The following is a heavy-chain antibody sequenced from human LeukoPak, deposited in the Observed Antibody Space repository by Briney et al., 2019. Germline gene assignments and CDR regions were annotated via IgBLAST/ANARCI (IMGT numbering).Heavy chain of an antibody. D-gene: IGHD2-21*02. CDR2: ISSSGSTI. Sequence: GGSLRLSCVASGFTFSDYYMSWIRQAPGKGLEWVSYISSSGSTIYYADSVKGRFTISRDNAKNSLYLQMNSLRAEDTAVYYCARDARIGGDWGRWFDPWGQGTLVTVSS. J-gene: IGHJ5*02. CDR3: ARDARIGGDWGRWFDP. V-gene: IGHV3-11*01. CDR1: GFTFSDYY.